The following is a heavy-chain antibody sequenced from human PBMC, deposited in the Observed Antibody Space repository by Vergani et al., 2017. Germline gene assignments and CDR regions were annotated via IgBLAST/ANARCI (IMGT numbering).Heavy chain of an antibody. V-gene: IGHV4-39*07. J-gene: IGHJ6*03. CDR1: GGSISSSSYY. D-gene: IGHD2-2*01. CDR3: ARTMDQLARDYYYYYYMDV. Sequence: QVQLQESGPGLVKPSETLSLTCTVSGGSISSSSYYWGWIRQPPGKGLEWIGSIYYSGSTYYNPSLKSRVTISVDTSKNQFSLKLSSVTAADTAVYYCARTMDQLARDYYYYYYMDVWGKGTTVTVSS. CDR2: IYYSGST.